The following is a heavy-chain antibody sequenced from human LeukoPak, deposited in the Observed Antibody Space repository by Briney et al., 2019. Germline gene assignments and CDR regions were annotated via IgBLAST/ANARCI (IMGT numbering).Heavy chain of an antibody. CDR2: TYHSGST. J-gene: IGHJ4*02. CDR3: ARVHCSSTSCYLPDY. Sequence: SETLSLTCAVSGYSISSGYYWGWIRQPPGKGLEWIGSTYHSGSTYYNPSLKSRVTISVDTSKNQFSLKLSSVTAADTAVYYCARVHCSSTSCYLPDYWGQGTLVTVSS. V-gene: IGHV4-38-2*01. CDR1: GYSISSGYY. D-gene: IGHD2-2*01.